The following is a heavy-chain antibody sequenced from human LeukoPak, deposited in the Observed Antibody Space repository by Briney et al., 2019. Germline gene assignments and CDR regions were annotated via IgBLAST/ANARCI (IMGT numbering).Heavy chain of an antibody. CDR1: GFTFSSYG. CDR2: IWYDGSNE. V-gene: IGHV3-33*01. Sequence: GGSLRLSCAASGFTFSSYGMHWVRQAPGKGLEWVAVIWYDGSNEYYADSVKGRFTISRDNSKNTLYLQMNSLRAEDTAVYYCARGLRAHYYYYGMDVWGQGTTVTVSS. J-gene: IGHJ6*02. CDR3: ARGLRAHYYYYGMDV.